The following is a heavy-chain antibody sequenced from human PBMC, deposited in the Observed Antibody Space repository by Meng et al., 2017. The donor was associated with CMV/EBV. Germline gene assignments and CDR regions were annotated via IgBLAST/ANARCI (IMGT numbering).Heavy chain of an antibody. CDR3: AKDMKYYDFWGGYPDAFDI. Sequence: GESLKISCAASGFTFNIYGMHWVRQAPGKGPEWVAVIWYDGSNKYYADSVKGRFTISRDNAKNTLYLQMNSLRAEDTAVYYCAKDMKYYDFWGGYPDAFDIWGQGTMVTVSS. J-gene: IGHJ3*02. CDR2: IWYDGSNK. D-gene: IGHD3-3*01. V-gene: IGHV3-33*06. CDR1: GFTFNIYG.